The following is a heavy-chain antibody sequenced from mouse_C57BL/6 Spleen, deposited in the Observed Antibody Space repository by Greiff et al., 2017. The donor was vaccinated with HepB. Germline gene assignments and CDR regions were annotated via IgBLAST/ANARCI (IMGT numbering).Heavy chain of an antibody. Sequence: QVQLKQSGAELARPGASVKLSCKASGYTFTSYGISWVKQRTGQGLEWIGEIYPRSGNTYYNEKFKGKATLTADKSSSTAYMELRSLTSEDSAVYFCAREGGDGYYRLDYWGQGTTLTVSS. D-gene: IGHD2-3*01. J-gene: IGHJ2*01. CDR3: AREGGDGYYRLDY. V-gene: IGHV1-81*01. CDR1: GYTFTSYG. CDR2: IYPRSGNT.